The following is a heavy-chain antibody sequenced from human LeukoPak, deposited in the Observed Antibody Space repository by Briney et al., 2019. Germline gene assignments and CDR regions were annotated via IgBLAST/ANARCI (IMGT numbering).Heavy chain of an antibody. CDR3: AGGGYDILTGYPTYYYYYMDV. CDR1: GYTFTGYY. CDR2: INPNSGGT. V-gene: IGHV1-2*02. D-gene: IGHD3-9*01. Sequence: ASVKVSCKASGYTFTGYYMHWVRQAPGQGLEWMGWINPNSGGTNYAQKFQGRVTMTRDTSISTAYMELSRLRSDDTAVYYCAGGGYDILTGYPTYYYYYMDVWGKGTTVTTSS. J-gene: IGHJ6*03.